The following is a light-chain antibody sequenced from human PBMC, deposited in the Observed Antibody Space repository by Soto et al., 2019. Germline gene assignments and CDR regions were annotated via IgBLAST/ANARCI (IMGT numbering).Light chain of an antibody. V-gene: IGKV3-11*01. CDR3: QQRSNWPQYT. CDR1: QSVSSY. J-gene: IGKJ2*01. CDR2: DAS. Sequence: EIVLTQSPATLSLSPGEGATLSCRASQSVSSYLAWYQQKPGQAPRLLIYDASNRATGIPARFSGSGSGTDFTLTISSLEPEDFAVYYCQQRSNWPQYTFGQGTKLAIK.